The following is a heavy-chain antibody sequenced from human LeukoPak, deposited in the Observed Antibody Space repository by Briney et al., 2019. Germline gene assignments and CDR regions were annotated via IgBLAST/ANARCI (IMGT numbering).Heavy chain of an antibody. V-gene: IGHV4-30-4*01. CDR3: ARDQRSTWGWFDP. CDR1: GGSISSGDHY. D-gene: IGHD6-13*01. CDR2: IYYSGST. J-gene: IGHJ5*02. Sequence: PSQTLSLTCTVSGGSISSGDHYWSWIRQPPGKGLEWIGYIYYSGSTHYNPSLKSRVTISVDTSKNQFSLKLSSVTAADTAVYFCARDQRSTWGWFDPWGQGTLVIVSS.